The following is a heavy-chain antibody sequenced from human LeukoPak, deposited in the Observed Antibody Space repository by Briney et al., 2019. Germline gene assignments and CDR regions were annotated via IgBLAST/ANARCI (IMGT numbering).Heavy chain of an antibody. CDR3: ARDDYGDHGGNYFDY. Sequence: SETLSLTCTVSGGSISSYYWSWIRQPPGKGLEWIGYIYYSGSTNYNPSLKSRVTISVNTSKNQFSLKLSSVTAADTAVYYCARDDYGDHGGNYFDYWGQGTLVTVSS. CDR2: IYYSGST. CDR1: GGSISSYY. D-gene: IGHD4-17*01. J-gene: IGHJ4*02. V-gene: IGHV4-59*01.